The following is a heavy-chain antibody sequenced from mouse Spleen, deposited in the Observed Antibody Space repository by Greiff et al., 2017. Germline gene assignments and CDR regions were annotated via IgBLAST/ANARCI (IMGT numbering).Heavy chain of an antibody. Sequence: VQLQQSGPELVKPGASVKISCKASGYAFSSSWMNWVKQRPGKGLEWIGRIYPGDGDTNYNGKFKGKATLTADKSSSTAYMQLSSLTSEDSAVYFWARDYGFDYWGQGTTLTVSS. CDR1: GYAFSSSW. J-gene: IGHJ2*01. D-gene: IGHD1-1*01. V-gene: IGHV1-82*01. CDR2: IYPGDGDT. CDR3: ARDYGFDY.